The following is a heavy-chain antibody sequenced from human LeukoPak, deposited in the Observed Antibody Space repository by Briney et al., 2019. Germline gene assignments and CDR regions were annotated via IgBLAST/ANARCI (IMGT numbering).Heavy chain of an antibody. J-gene: IGHJ4*02. V-gene: IGHV4-4*07. D-gene: IGHD4-17*01. CDR3: AREYGDLDY. CDR1: VGSISGYY. Sequence: SETLSLTCTVSVGSISGYYWSWVRQPAGKGLEWTGRIYSSGSANYNPSLKSRVTMSVDTSNNQFSLKLTSVSAADTAVYYCAREYGDLDYWGQGTLVTVSS. CDR2: IYSSGSA.